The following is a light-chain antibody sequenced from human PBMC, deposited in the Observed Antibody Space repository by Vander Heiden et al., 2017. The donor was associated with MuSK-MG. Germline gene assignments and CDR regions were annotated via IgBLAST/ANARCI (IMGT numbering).Light chain of an antibody. Sequence: EIVLTQSPGTLSLSPGERATLSCRASQSVSSSYLAWYQQKPGQAPRLLIYGASSRATGIPDRFGGSGYGTDFTLTISRLEPEDFAVYYCQQYCSSPPITFGQGTRLEIK. V-gene: IGKV3-20*01. J-gene: IGKJ5*01. CDR3: QQYCSSPPIT. CDR2: GAS. CDR1: QSVSSSY.